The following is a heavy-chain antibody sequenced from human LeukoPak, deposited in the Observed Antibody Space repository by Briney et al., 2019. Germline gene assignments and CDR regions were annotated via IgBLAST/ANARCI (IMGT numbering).Heavy chain of an antibody. V-gene: IGHV3-74*01. CDR3: ARGPTCSGGSCYWGDYFDY. CDR2: IKTDGSTT. CDR1: GFTFSSSW. D-gene: IGHD2-15*01. Sequence: PGGSLRLSCAVSGFTFSSSWMHWVRQAPGKGLVWVSHIKTDGSTTAYADSVKGRFTISRDNAKNTLYLQMNSLRAEDTALYYCARGPTCSGGSCYWGDYFDYWGQGTLVTVSS. J-gene: IGHJ4*02.